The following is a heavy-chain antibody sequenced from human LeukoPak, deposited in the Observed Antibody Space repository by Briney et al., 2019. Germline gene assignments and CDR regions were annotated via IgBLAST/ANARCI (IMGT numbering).Heavy chain of an antibody. CDR2: IYYSGST. V-gene: IGHV4-31*03. Sequence: PSQTLSLTCTVSGGSISSGGYYWSWIRQHPGKGLEWIGYIYYSGSTYYNPSLKSRVTISVDTSKNQFSPKLSSVTAADTAVYYCARASDFWSGHNWFDPWGQGTLVTVSS. CDR3: ARASDFWSGHNWFDP. J-gene: IGHJ5*02. D-gene: IGHD3-3*01. CDR1: GGSISSGGYY.